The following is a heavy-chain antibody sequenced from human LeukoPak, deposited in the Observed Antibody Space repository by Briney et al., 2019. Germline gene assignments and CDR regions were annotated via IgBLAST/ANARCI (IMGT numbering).Heavy chain of an antibody. Sequence: GESLKISCKGSGYSFTSYWIGWVRQMPGKGLEWMGIIYPGDSDTRYSPSFQGQVTISADKSISTAYLQWSSLKASDTAMYYCARGYCSSTRCSRVGFDPWGQGTLVTVSS. D-gene: IGHD2-2*01. CDR1: GYSFTSYW. CDR2: IYPGDSDT. CDR3: ARGYCSSTRCSRVGFDP. J-gene: IGHJ5*02. V-gene: IGHV5-51*01.